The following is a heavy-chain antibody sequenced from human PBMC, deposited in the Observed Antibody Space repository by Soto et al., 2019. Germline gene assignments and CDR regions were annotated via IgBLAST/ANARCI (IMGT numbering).Heavy chain of an antibody. V-gene: IGHV4-59*08. D-gene: IGHD3-22*01. Sequence: PSETLSLTCPVSDGYISPYYWSWIRQPPGKGLEWIGYIYYAGTTTYNPSLKSRVSISVDTSKNEVSLKLTSVTAADTAVYYCARLGGYYQALDSWGQGTVVTVSS. CDR2: IYYAGTT. CDR1: DGYISPYY. J-gene: IGHJ4*02. CDR3: ARLGGYYQALDS.